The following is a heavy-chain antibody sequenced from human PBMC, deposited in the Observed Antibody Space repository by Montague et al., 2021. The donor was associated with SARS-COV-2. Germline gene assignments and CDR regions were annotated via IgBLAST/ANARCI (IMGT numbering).Heavy chain of an antibody. D-gene: IGHD3-16*02. CDR1: GFSLSTSGMC. CDR3: ARTTMITFGGVIVPFDY. Sequence: VKHTRTLTLTCTFSGFSLSTSGMCVSWIRQPPGKALEWLARIDWDDDKYYSTSLKTRLTISKDTSKNQVVLTMTNMDPVDTATYYCARTTMITFGGVIVPFDYWGQGTLVTVSS. J-gene: IGHJ4*02. V-gene: IGHV2-70*11. CDR2: IDWDDDK.